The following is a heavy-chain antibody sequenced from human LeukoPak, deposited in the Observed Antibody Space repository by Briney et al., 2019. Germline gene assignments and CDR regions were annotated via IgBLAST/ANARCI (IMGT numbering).Heavy chain of an antibody. J-gene: IGHJ6*02. CDR1: GFTFSDYY. D-gene: IGHD2-2*01. CDR3: ARDHCSSTSCYFTGYYYYYGMDV. CDR2: ISSSGSTI. V-gene: IGHV3-11*01. Sequence: GGSLRLSCAASGFTFSDYYMSWIRQAPGKGLEWVSYISSSGSTIYYADSVKGRFTISRDNAKNSLYLQMNSLRAEGTAVYYCARDHCSSTSCYFTGYYYYYGMDVWGQGTTVTVSS.